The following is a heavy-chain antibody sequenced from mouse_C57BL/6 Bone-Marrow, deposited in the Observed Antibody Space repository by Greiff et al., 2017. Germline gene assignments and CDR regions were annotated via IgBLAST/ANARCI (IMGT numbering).Heavy chain of an antibody. Sequence: VQLKEPGAELARPGASVKLSCKASGYTFTSYGISWVKQRTGQGLEWIGDIYPRSGNTYYNEKFKGKATLTADKSSSTAYMELRSLTSEDSAVYFCARGYYAMDYWGQGTSVTVSS. CDR3: ARGYYAMDY. V-gene: IGHV1-81*01. J-gene: IGHJ4*01. CDR2: IYPRSGNT. CDR1: GYTFTSYG.